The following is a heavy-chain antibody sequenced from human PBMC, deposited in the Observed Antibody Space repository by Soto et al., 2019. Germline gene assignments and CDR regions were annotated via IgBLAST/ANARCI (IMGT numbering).Heavy chain of an antibody. CDR3: TVATFLDYYYGMDV. Sequence: VASVKVSCKASGGTFSSYAISWVRQAPGQGLEWMGEIIPIFSTANYAKKFQGRVTITADESTSTAYMELSSLRSEDTAVYFCTVATFLDYYYGMDVWGQGTTVTVSS. V-gene: IGHV1-69*13. J-gene: IGHJ6*02. CDR2: IIPIFSTA. D-gene: IGHD5-12*01. CDR1: GGTFSSYA.